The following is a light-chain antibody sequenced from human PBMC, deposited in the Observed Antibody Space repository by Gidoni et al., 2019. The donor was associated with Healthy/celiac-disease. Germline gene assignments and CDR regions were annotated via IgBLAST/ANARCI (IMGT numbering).Light chain of an antibody. CDR3: QQRSNWPLT. V-gene: IGKV3-11*01. CDR2: DAS. J-gene: IGKJ4*01. Sequence: EIVLTQSPATLSLSPGVRATLSCGASQSVSSYLAWYQQKPGKAPRLLIYDASNRATGIPARFSGSGSGTDVTLTISSLEPEDFAVYYCQQRSNWPLTFGGXTKVEIK. CDR1: QSVSSY.